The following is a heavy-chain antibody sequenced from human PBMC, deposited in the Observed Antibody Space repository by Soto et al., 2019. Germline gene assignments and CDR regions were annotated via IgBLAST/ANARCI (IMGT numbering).Heavy chain of an antibody. J-gene: IGHJ6*02. D-gene: IGHD3-22*01. CDR1: GYTLTELS. CDR2: FDPEDGET. Sequence: ASVKVSFKVSGYTLTELSMHWVRQAPGKGLEWMGGFDPEDGETIYAQKFQGRVTMTEDTSTDTAYMELSSLRSEDTAVYYCATGTYDSSGYYGAYGMDVWGQVTTVTVSS. CDR3: ATGTYDSSGYYGAYGMDV. V-gene: IGHV1-24*01.